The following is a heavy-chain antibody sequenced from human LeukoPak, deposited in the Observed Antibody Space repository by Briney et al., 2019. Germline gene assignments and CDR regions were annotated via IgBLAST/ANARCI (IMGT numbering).Heavy chain of an antibody. D-gene: IGHD6-13*01. CDR2: ISYRGSA. Sequence: SETLSLTCTVSGGSISSSSYYWGWIRQPPGKGLEWIGSISYRGSAFYNPSLKSRVAISVDTSKSRFSLKLTSVTAADTAVYYCARQAYSSIDYWGQGTLVTVSS. CDR1: GGSISSSSYY. J-gene: IGHJ4*02. CDR3: ARQAYSSIDY. V-gene: IGHV4-39*07.